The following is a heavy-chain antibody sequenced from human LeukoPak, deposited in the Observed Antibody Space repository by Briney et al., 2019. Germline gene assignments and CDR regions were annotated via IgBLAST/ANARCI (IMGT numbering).Heavy chain of an antibody. CDR2: IWYDGSNK. D-gene: IGHD3-3*01. J-gene: IGHJ6*02. V-gene: IGHV3-33*01. CDR1: GFTFSSYG. CDR3: ARDLIFGVVTRLDV. Sequence: GGSLRPSCAASGFTFSSYGMHWVRQAPGKGLEWVAVIWYDGSNKYYADSVKGRFTISRDNSKNTLYLQMNSLRAEDTAVYYCARDLIFGVVTRLDVWGQGTTVTVSS.